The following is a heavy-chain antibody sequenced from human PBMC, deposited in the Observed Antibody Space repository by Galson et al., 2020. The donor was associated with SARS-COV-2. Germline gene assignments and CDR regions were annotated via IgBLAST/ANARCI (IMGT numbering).Heavy chain of an antibody. Sequence: GESLKISCVASGFTLRNHAMSWVRQAPRKGLEWVSVISGSGGITYHADSVKGRFTVARDNSKNTVALQMSSLRPEDTAIYYCAKVRALQRSYHESSGEFILESWGKGTLDTGSS. CDR3: AKVRALQRSYHESSGEFILES. V-gene: IGHV3-23*01. J-gene: IGHJ4*02. D-gene: IGHD3-22*01. CDR1: GFTLRNHA. CDR2: ISGSGGIT.